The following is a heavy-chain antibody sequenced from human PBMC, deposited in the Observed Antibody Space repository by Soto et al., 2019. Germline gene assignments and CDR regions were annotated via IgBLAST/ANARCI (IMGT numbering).Heavy chain of an antibody. CDR2: INHSGST. J-gene: IGHJ2*01. CDR3: ARGPNVVVVITPIGYWYFDL. D-gene: IGHD3-22*01. V-gene: IGHV4-34*01. CDR1: GGSFSGYY. Sequence: QVQLQQWGAGLLKPSETLSLTCAVYGGSFSGYYWSWIRQPPGKGLEWIGEINHSGSTNYNPSLXXRVTSAVDPSXXQXSXXLSSVTAAATAVYYCARGPNVVVVITPIGYWYFDLWGRGTLVTVSS.